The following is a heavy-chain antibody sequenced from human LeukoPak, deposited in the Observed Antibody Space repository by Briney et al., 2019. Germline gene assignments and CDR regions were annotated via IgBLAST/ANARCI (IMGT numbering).Heavy chain of an antibody. Sequence: GGSLRLSCAASGFPVSSNYMSWVRQAPGKGLEWVSVIYSGGSTYYADSVKGRFTISRDNSKNTLYLQMNSLRAEDMAVYYCARRITIFGVVIAPLDYWGQGTLVTVSS. J-gene: IGHJ4*02. V-gene: IGHV3-66*04. CDR1: GFPVSSNY. CDR3: ARRITIFGVVIAPLDY. D-gene: IGHD3-3*01. CDR2: IYSGGST.